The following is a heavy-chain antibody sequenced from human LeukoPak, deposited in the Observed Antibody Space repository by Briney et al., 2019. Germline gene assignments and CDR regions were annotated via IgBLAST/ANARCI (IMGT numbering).Heavy chain of an antibody. CDR1: GGSISSSSYY. CDR3: ARGQTVYCSSTSCLANAFDI. CDR2: IYYSGST. Sequence: PSETLSLTCTVSGGSISSSSYYWGWIRQPPGKGLEWIGSIYYSGSTYYSPSLKSRVTISVDTSKNQFSLKLSSVTAADTAVYYCARGQTVYCSSTSCLANAFDIWGQGTMVTVSS. J-gene: IGHJ3*02. D-gene: IGHD2-2*01. V-gene: IGHV4-39*01.